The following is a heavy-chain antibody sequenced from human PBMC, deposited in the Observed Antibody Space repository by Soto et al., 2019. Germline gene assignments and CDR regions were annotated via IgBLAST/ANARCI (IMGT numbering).Heavy chain of an antibody. CDR3: VRSRSGAVADSFDY. J-gene: IGHJ4*02. V-gene: IGHV3-30*04. CDR1: GFTFSRHA. CDR2: ISKDGSNT. D-gene: IGHD3-10*01. Sequence: ESGGGVVQPGRSLRVSCAASGFTFSRHAIHWVRQAPGKGLEWVAVISKDGSNTYYVDSVKGRFTISRDNSKNTLYLQMNSLGEEDTAVYYCVRSRSGAVADSFDYWGQGTQVTVSP.